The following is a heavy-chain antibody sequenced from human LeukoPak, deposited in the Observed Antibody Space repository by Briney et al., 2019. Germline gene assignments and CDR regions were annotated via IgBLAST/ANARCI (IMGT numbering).Heavy chain of an antibody. CDR1: GYTLTELS. J-gene: IGHJ4*02. Sequence: ASVKVSCKVSGYTLTELSMHWVRHAPGKGLEWMGGFYPEDGETIYAQKFQGRVTMTEDTSTDTAYMELSSLRSEDTAVYYCATDPLSDDYGSGTDYWGQGTLVTVSS. CDR2: FYPEDGET. D-gene: IGHD3-10*01. CDR3: ATDPLSDDYGSGTDY. V-gene: IGHV1-24*01.